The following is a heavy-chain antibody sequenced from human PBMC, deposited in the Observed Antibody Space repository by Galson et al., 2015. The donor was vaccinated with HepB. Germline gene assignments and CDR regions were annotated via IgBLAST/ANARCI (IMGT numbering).Heavy chain of an antibody. V-gene: IGHV2-5*02. CDR3: AHRRGGSSAFDI. CDR2: IYWDDDK. D-gene: IGHD3-16*01. Sequence: PALVKPTQTLTLTCTFSGFSLSTSGVGVGWIRQPPGKALEWLALIYWDDDKRYSPSLKSRLTITKDTSKNQVVLTMNNMDPLDTATYYCAHRRGGSSAFDIWGQGTIVTVSS. J-gene: IGHJ3*02. CDR1: GFSLSTSGVG.